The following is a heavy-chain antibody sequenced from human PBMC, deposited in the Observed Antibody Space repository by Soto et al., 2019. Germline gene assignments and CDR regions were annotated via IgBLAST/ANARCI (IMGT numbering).Heavy chain of an antibody. Sequence: PXESLKLSCKGSGYSFTSYLIGLVLQMPGKGLEWMGIIYPGDSDTRYSPSFQGQVTISADKSISTAYLQWSSLKASDTAMYYCARGGYDFSSGLPGGFDYWGQGTLVTVSS. D-gene: IGHD3-3*01. J-gene: IGHJ4*02. CDR2: IYPGDSDT. CDR1: GYSFTSYL. CDR3: ARGGYDFSSGLPGGFDY. V-gene: IGHV5-51*01.